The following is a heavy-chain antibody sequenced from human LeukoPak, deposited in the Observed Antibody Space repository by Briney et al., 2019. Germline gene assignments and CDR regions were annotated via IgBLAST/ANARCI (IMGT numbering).Heavy chain of an antibody. CDR3: ARDLQIRAAISWFDP. D-gene: IGHD2-2*02. V-gene: IGHV1-69*04. CDR2: IIPILGIA. J-gene: IGHJ5*02. Sequence: SVKVSCKASGGTFSSYAISWVRQAPGQGLEWMGRIIPILGIANYAQKFQGRVTITADKSTSTAYMELSSLRSEDTAVYYCARDLQIRAAISWFDPWGQGTPVTVSS. CDR1: GGTFSSYA.